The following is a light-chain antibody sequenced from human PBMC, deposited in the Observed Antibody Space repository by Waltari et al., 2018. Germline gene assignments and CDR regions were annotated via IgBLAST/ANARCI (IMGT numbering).Light chain of an antibody. CDR1: SSDVGGYNY. CDR3: CSYAGSYTFVV. J-gene: IGLJ2*01. CDR2: DVS. V-gene: IGLV2-11*01. Sequence: SALTQPRSVSGSPGQSATISCTGTSSDVGGYNYVPWYQQHPGKAPKLMIYDVSKRPSGVPDRFSGSKSGNTASLTISGLQAEDEADYYCCSYAGSYTFVVFGGGTKLTVL.